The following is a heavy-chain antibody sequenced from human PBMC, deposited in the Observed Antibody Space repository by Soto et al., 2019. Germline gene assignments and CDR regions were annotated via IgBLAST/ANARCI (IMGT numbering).Heavy chain of an antibody. Sequence: QVQLVESGGGLVKPGGSLRLSCAASGFTFSDYYMSWIRQAPGKGLEWVSYISSSSSYTNYADSVKGRFTISRDNAKNSLYLQMNSLRAEDTAVYYCARAGDSSSWYAPRDYWGQGTLVTVSS. J-gene: IGHJ4*02. V-gene: IGHV3-11*05. D-gene: IGHD6-13*01. CDR1: GFTFSDYY. CDR2: ISSSSSYT. CDR3: ARAGDSSSWYAPRDY.